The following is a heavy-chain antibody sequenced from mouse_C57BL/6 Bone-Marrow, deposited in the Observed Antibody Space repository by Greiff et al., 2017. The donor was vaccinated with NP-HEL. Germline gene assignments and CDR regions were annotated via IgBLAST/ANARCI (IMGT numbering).Heavy chain of an antibody. D-gene: IGHD2-3*01. CDR1: GYTFTSYW. CDR2: IDPSDSYT. Sequence: QVQLQQPGAELVKPGASVKLSCKASGYTFTSYWMQWVKQRPGQGLEWIGEIDPSDSYTNYNQKFKGKATLAVDTSSSTAYMQLSSLTSEDSAVYYCAREGWLLRFAYWGQGTLVTVSA. J-gene: IGHJ3*01. V-gene: IGHV1-50*01. CDR3: AREGWLLRFAY.